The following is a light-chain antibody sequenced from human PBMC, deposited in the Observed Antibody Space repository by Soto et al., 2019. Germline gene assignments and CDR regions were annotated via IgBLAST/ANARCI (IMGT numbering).Light chain of an antibody. CDR2: DNK. Sequence: VLTQPPSVSGAPGQRISISCTGSSSNIGARFDVHWYQQVAGAAPKLLIFDNKYRPSGVPARFSGSKSGTSASLVITGLQAEDEADYFCQSYDTSLSGWVIFGGGTKLTVL. CDR1: SSNIGARFD. CDR3: QSYDTSLSGWVI. J-gene: IGLJ2*01. V-gene: IGLV1-40*01.